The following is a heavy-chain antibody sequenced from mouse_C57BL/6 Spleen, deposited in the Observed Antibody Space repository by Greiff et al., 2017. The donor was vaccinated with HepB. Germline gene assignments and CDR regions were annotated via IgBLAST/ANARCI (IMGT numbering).Heavy chain of an antibody. CDR3: ARKPTYYSNYGADAMDY. V-gene: IGHV1-82*01. CDR1: GYAFSSSW. J-gene: IGHJ4*01. Sequence: QVQLQQSGPELVKPGASVKISCKASGYAFSSSWMNWVKQRPGKGLEWIGRIYPGDGDTNYNGKFKGKATLTADKSSSTAYMQLSSLTSEDSAVYFCARKPTYYSNYGADAMDYWGQGTSVTVSS. D-gene: IGHD2-5*01. CDR2: IYPGDGDT.